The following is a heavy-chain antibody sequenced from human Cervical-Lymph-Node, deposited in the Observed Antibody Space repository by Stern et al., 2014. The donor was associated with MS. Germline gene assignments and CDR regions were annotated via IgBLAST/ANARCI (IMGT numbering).Heavy chain of an antibody. J-gene: IGHJ4*02. V-gene: IGHV3-9*01. CDR2: IRLNSGSI. CDR1: GFTFGDYA. CDR3: AKDIVDSSSSEGYYFDY. Sequence: VNLAESGGGLAQPGRTLRLSCTASGFTFGDYAMHSVRHAPGQGLAWVSGIRLNSGSIGYADSVKGRFTISRDNAKNSLYLQMNSLRAEDTALYYCAKDIVDSSSSEGYYFDYWGQGTLVTVSS. D-gene: IGHD6-6*01.